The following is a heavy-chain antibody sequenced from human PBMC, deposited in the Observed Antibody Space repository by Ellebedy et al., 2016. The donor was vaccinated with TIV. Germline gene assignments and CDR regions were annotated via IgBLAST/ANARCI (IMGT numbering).Heavy chain of an antibody. J-gene: IGHJ4*02. V-gene: IGHV3-21*01. CDR2: ISSSSGSI. CDR3: ARDLGLIRGTATLDY. Sequence: GGSLRLSXAASGFTFSTYSMNWVRQAPGKGLEWVSAISSSSGSIYYTDSVKGRFTISRDNAKKSLYLQMNSLRVEDTAIYYCARDLGLIRGTATLDYWGQGTLVTVSS. CDR1: GFTFSTYS. D-gene: IGHD2-15*01.